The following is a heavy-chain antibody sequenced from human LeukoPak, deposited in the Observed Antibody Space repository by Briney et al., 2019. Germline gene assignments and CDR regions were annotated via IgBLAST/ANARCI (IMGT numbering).Heavy chain of an antibody. Sequence: GGSLRLSCAASGFTFTNYWMSWVRQAPGKGLELVANIKQDRSEKYYVDSVKGRFTISRDNAKNSLYLQMNSLRAEDTAVYYCAANNDYGDYWGQGTLVTVSS. D-gene: IGHD4/OR15-4a*01. J-gene: IGHJ4*02. V-gene: IGHV3-7*01. CDR1: GFTFTNYW. CDR3: AANNDYGDY. CDR2: IKQDRSEK.